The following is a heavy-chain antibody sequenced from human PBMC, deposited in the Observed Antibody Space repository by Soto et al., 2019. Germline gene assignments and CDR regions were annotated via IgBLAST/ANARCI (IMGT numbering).Heavy chain of an antibody. CDR1: GFTFSSYS. J-gene: IGHJ4*02. D-gene: IGHD2-2*01. CDR3: ARDSDIVVVPAAGGFDY. CDR2: ISSSSSYI. V-gene: IGHV3-21*01. Sequence: EVQLVESGGGVVKPGGSLRLSCAASGFTFSSYSMNWVRQAPGKGLEWVSSISSSSSYIYYADSVKGRFTISRDNAKNSLYLQMNSLRAEDTAVYYCARDSDIVVVPAAGGFDYWGQGTLVTVSS.